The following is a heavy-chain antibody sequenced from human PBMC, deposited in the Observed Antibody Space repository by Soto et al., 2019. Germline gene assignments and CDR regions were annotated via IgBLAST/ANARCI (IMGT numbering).Heavy chain of an antibody. Sequence: KTSETLSLTCVVSGNSISSRYCWAWIRQPPGKGLEWLGSIYHHGSTYYSPSLKSRVTVSLDTSKNQFYLNLRSVTAADTAVYYCARDRRNFYDNSEYFDFWGRGMLVTVSS. D-gene: IGHD3-22*01. J-gene: IGHJ4*02. CDR3: ARDRRNFYDNSEYFDF. V-gene: IGHV4-38-2*02. CDR1: GNSISSRYC. CDR2: IYHHGST.